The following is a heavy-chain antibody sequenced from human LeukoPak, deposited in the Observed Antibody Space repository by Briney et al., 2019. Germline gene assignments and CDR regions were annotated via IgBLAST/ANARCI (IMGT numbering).Heavy chain of an antibody. CDR1: GGSISSSSYY. V-gene: IGHV4-39*01. J-gene: IGHJ6*03. Sequence: PSETLSLTCTVSGGSISSSSYYWGWIRQPPGKGLEWIGSIYYSGSTYYNPSLKSRVTISVDTSKNQFSLKLSSVTAADTAVYYCARQGYSSSWYVGIYYYYYMDVWGKGTTVTISS. CDR2: IYYSGST. CDR3: ARQGYSSSWYVGIYYYYYMDV. D-gene: IGHD6-13*01.